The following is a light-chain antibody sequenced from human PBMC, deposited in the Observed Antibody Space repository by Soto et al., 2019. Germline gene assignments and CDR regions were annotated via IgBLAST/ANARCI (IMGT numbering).Light chain of an antibody. CDR1: SGPSTYA. V-gene: IGLV4-69*01. CDR3: QTWGTAVV. Sequence: QPVLTQSPSASASLGASVKLTCTLTSGPSTYAIAWHQQQPEKGPRYLMKLNSDGSHTKGDGIPDRFSGSSSGAERYLTISSLQSEDEADYYCQTWGTAVVFGGGTQLTVL. J-gene: IGLJ2*01. CDR2: LNSDGSH.